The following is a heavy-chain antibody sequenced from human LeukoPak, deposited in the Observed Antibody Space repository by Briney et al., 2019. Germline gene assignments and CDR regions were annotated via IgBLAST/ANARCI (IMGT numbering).Heavy chain of an antibody. CDR1: GDSIGRINYY. J-gene: IGHJ6*03. CDR3: ASGREGYSSSSYYYYYMDV. V-gene: IGHV4-39*07. D-gene: IGHD6-13*01. CDR2: MSYSGHT. Sequence: SETLSLTCTISGDSIGRINYYWGWIRQPPGKGLEWIVSMSYSGHTYYNPSLKSRVTTSVDTSKNQFSLKLSSVTAADTAVYYCASGREGYSSSSYYYYYMDVWGKGTTVTVSS.